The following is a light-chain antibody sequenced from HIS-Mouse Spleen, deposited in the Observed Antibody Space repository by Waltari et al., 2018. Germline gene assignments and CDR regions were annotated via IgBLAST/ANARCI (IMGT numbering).Light chain of an antibody. CDR2: AAS. V-gene: IGKV1-9*01. Sequence: DIQLTQSPSFLSASVGDRVTITCRASQGISSYLAWYQQKPGKAPKLLIYAASTLQSGVPSRFSGSESVTEFTLTISSLQPEDFATYYCQQLNSYPLYTFGQGTKLEIK. CDR3: QQLNSYPLYT. J-gene: IGKJ2*01. CDR1: QGISSY.